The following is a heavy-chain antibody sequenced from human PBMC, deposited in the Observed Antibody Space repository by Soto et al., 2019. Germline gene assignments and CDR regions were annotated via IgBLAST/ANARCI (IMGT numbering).Heavy chain of an antibody. Sequence: QVQLVQSGAEVKKPGAAVKVSCKASGYTFTSYGISWVRQAPGQGLEWMGWISAYNGNTNYAQKLQGRVTMTTDTSTSTAYMELRSLRADDTAVYYCARVVTMVRGEGYYYGMDVWGQGTTVTVSS. CDR3: ARVVTMVRGEGYYYGMDV. J-gene: IGHJ6*02. CDR1: GYTFTSYG. V-gene: IGHV1-18*01. CDR2: ISAYNGNT. D-gene: IGHD3-10*01.